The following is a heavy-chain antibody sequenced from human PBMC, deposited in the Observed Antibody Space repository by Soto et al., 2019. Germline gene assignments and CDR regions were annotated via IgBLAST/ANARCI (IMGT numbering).Heavy chain of an antibody. Sequence: QVQLVQSGAEVKKPGASVKVSCKASGYTFTSYAMHWVRQAPGQRLEWMGWINAGNGNTKYPQKFQGRVTITRDTSASTAYMELSSLRSEDTAVYYCARDQVVATSIFDYWGQGTLVTVSS. D-gene: IGHD5-12*01. CDR1: GYTFTSYA. CDR3: ARDQVVATSIFDY. V-gene: IGHV1-3*01. CDR2: INAGNGNT. J-gene: IGHJ4*02.